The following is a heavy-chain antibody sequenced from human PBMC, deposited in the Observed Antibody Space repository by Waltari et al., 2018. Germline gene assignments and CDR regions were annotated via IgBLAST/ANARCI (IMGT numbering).Heavy chain of an antibody. CDR1: GYTFTAYA. V-gene: IGHV1-2*06. CDR3: LRDSSGSHFDY. CDR2: INPKNVDT. D-gene: IGHD3-22*01. J-gene: IGHJ4*02. Sequence: LVQSGAEVKKPGASVKVSCKASGYTFTAYAIRWVRPPPLQGLEWMGLINPKNVDTHYTQKFQGRVAMTTDTSTNTAFMELHSLRSDDTAVYYCLRDSSGSHFDYWGQGTLVTVSS.